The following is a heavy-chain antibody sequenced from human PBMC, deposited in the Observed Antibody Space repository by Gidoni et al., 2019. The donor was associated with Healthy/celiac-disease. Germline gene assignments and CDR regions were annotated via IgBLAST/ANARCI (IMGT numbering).Heavy chain of an antibody. J-gene: IGHJ4*02. CDR2: SSSNGGST. Sequence: EVQLVESGGGLVQPGGSLRLSCSASGFTFSSYAMHWVRQAPGKGLEYVSASSSNGGSTYYADSVKGRFTISRDNSKNTLYLQMSSLRAEDTAVYYCVRDYGDYIFDYWGQGTLVTVSS. D-gene: IGHD4-17*01. CDR3: VRDYGDYIFDY. V-gene: IGHV3-64D*06. CDR1: GFTFSSYA.